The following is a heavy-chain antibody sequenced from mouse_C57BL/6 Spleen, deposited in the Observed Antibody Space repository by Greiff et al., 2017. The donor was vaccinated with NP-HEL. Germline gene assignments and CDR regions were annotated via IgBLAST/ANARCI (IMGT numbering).Heavy chain of an antibody. CDR1: GYAFSSSW. J-gene: IGHJ1*03. V-gene: IGHV1-82*01. CDR3: AREDYDGRRGYFDV. CDR2: IYPGDGDT. D-gene: IGHD2-3*01. Sequence: VKLQESGPELVKPGASVKISCKASGYAFSSSWMNWVKQRPGKGLEWIGRIYPGDGDTNYNGKFKGKATLTADKSSSTAYMQLSSLTSEDSAVYFCAREDYDGRRGYFDVWGTGTTVTVSS.